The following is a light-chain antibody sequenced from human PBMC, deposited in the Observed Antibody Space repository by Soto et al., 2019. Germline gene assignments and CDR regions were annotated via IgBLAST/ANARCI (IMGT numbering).Light chain of an antibody. CDR3: QQYKTSLYS. CDR1: QSIGSW. CDR2: DAS. J-gene: IGKJ2*01. Sequence: DIQMTQSPSTLSASVGDRVTITCRASQSIGSWLAWHQQRPGKAPNLLIYDASSLESGVPSRFSGSRSGTEFTLTINSLQPDDFATYFCQQYKTSLYSFGQGTKVEIK. V-gene: IGKV1-5*01.